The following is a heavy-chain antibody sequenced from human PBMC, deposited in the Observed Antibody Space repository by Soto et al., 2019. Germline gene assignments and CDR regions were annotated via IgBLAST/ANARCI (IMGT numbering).Heavy chain of an antibody. J-gene: IGHJ5*02. D-gene: IGHD5-18*01. Sequence: QVQLVQSGAEVKKPGSSVKVSCKASGGTFSGYAISWVRQAPGQGLEWMGGIIPISGTATYAQKFQGRVTITAAVSTSTAYMELSSLASEVTAVFSCARDRGYSYGNGPGWFAPWGKGTLVTVSS. CDR2: IIPISGTA. CDR1: GGTFSGYA. V-gene: IGHV1-69*12. CDR3: ARDRGYSYGNGPGWFAP.